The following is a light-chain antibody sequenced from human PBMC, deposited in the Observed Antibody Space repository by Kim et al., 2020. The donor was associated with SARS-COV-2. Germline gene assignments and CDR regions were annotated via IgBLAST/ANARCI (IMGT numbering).Light chain of an antibody. CDR3: QQYNSYPLT. CDR2: AAS. Sequence: DIQMTQSPSSLSASIGDRVTITCRASQGIANHLAWFQQIPGKAPKSLIYAASNLQSGVPSKFSASGSGTDFTLTIASLQPEDFATYYCQQYNSYPLTFGGGTKVDIK. J-gene: IGKJ4*01. CDR1: QGIANH. V-gene: IGKV1-16*02.